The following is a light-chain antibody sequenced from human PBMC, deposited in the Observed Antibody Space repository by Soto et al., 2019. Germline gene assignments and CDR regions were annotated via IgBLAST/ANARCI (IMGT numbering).Light chain of an antibody. CDR2: GAS. CDR3: QQYGSSPRK. J-gene: IGKJ1*01. Sequence: EIVLTQSPGTLSLSPGERATLSCRASQSISSSYLAWYQQRPGQPPSLLIYGASSRATGITDGFSGSGSGTDFTLTISRLEPEDFAAYFCQQYGSSPRKFGQGTKVEVK. CDR1: QSISSSY. V-gene: IGKV3-20*01.